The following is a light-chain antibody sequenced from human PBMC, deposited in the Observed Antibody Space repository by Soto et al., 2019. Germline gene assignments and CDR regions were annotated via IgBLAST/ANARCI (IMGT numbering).Light chain of an antibody. CDR3: QAYDYSLTASV. J-gene: IGLJ3*02. Sequence: QSVLTQPPSVSGAPGQRVTIACTGSTSNIGAGYDVHWYRHLPGAAPKLLLSGHSHRPSGVPDRLSGSKSGTSASLAITGLQAEDEADYYCQAYDYSLTASVFGGGTKLTVL. CDR2: GHS. V-gene: IGLV1-40*01. CDR1: TSNIGAGYD.